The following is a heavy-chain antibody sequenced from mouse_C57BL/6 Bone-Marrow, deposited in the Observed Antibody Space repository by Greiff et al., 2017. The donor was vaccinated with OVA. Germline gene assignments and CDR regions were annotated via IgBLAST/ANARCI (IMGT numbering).Heavy chain of an antibody. CDR3: ARDRGYDYPY. CDR1: GYSITSGYY. CDR2: ISYDGSN. J-gene: IGHJ2*01. Sequence: EVKLMESGPGLVKPSQSLSLTCSVTGYSITSGYYWNWIRQFPGNKLEWMGYISYDGSNNYNPSLKNRISITRDTSKNQFFLKLNSVTTEDTATYYCARDRGYDYPYWGQGTTLTVSS. D-gene: IGHD2-4*01. V-gene: IGHV3-6*01.